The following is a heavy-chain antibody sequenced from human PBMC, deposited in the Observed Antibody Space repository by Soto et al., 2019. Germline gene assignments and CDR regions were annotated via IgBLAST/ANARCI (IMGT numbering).Heavy chain of an antibody. D-gene: IGHD5-18*01. J-gene: IGHJ4*02. CDR3: ARGKDTAMALGDY. CDR2: IIPIFGTA. V-gene: IGHV1-69*06. Sequence: QVQLVQSGAEVKKPGSSVKVSCKASGGTFSSYAISWVRQAPGQGLEWMGGIIPIFGTANYAQKFQGRVTITEDKSTSTAYRGLSSLRSRDTAVYYCARGKDTAMALGDYWGQGTLVTVSS. CDR1: GGTFSSYA.